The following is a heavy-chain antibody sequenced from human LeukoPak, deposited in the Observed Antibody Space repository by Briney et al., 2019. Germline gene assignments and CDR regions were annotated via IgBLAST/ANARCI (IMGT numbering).Heavy chain of an antibody. CDR2: IYSGGST. V-gene: IGHV3-53*01. CDR3: ARTSGYYDSSGYHSLFDY. Sequence: GGSLRLSCAASGFMVSSNYMSWVRQPPGKGLEWVSVIYSGGSTYYADSVKGRFTISRDNSKNTLYLQMNSLRAEDTAVYYCARTSGYYDSSGYHSLFDYWGQGTLVTVSS. CDR1: GFMVSSNY. J-gene: IGHJ4*02. D-gene: IGHD3-22*01.